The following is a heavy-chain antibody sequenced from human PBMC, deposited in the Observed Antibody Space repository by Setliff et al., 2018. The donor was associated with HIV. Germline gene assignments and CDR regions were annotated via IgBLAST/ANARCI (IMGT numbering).Heavy chain of an antibody. J-gene: IGHJ6*03. Sequence: ASVKVSCKASGYTFTSYGISWVRQAPGQGLEWMGWISAYNGHTNYAQKFQGRVTMTIDTSTSTAYTELRSLRSDDTAVYHCARDVPTYCSSINCYMDVWGKGTTVTVSS. CDR1: GYTFTSYG. D-gene: IGHD2-2*01. CDR3: ARDVPTYCSSINCYMDV. CDR2: ISAYNGHT. V-gene: IGHV1-18*01.